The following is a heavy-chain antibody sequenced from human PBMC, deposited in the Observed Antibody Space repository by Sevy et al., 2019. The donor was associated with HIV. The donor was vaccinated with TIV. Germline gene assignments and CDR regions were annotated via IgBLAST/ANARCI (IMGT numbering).Heavy chain of an antibody. CDR3: STDDLISY. J-gene: IGHJ4*02. CDR2: IKSITDGGAA. Sequence: GGSLRLSCTASGFDFPNAWMNWVRQVPGKGLEWVGHIKSITDGGAADYAAPVKGRFTISRHESKNTLYLQMNSLKVEDTAVYFCSTDDLISYWGRGTLVTVSS. CDR1: GFDFPNAW. D-gene: IGHD3-3*02. V-gene: IGHV3-15*07.